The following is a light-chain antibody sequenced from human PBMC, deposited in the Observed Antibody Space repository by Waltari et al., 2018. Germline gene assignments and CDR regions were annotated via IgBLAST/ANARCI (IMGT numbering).Light chain of an antibody. Sequence: DIVMTQSPDSLAVSLGERATIFCKSSQSVLDISKNRNYLAWFQQRPGQPPQLLLYWASARDPGVPDRFRGSGSGTDFTLTISSLQAEDAAFYYCQQYYSSRRGITFGPGTKVDIK. J-gene: IGKJ3*01. CDR1: QSVLDISKNRNY. CDR3: QQYYSSRRGIT. CDR2: WAS. V-gene: IGKV4-1*01.